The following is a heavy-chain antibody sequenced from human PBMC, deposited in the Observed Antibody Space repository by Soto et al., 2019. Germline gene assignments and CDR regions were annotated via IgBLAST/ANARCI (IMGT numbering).Heavy chain of an antibody. Sequence: ASVNVSCKASGYTFTSYGISWVRQATRQGLEWMGWISAYNGNTNYAQKLQGRVTMTTDTSTSTAYMELRSLRSDDTAVYYCARDRWGVIGQQLAELDYWGQGTLVTVSS. CDR2: ISAYNGNT. CDR3: ARDRWGVIGQQLAELDY. V-gene: IGHV1-18*01. CDR1: GYTFTSYG. J-gene: IGHJ4*02. D-gene: IGHD6-13*01.